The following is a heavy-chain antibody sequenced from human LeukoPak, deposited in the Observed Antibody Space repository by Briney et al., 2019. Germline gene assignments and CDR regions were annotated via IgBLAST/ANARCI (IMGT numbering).Heavy chain of an antibody. V-gene: IGHV3-30*02. CDR3: AKTRGYCSGGSCYCDY. D-gene: IGHD2-15*01. CDR1: GFTFSSYG. CDR2: IRYDGSNK. J-gene: IGHJ4*02. Sequence: GGSLRLSCAASGFTFSSYGMHWVRQAPGKGLEWVAFIRYDGSNKYYADSVKGRFTISRDNSKNTLYLQMNSLRAEDTAVYYCAKTRGYCSGGSCYCDYWGQGTLVTVSS.